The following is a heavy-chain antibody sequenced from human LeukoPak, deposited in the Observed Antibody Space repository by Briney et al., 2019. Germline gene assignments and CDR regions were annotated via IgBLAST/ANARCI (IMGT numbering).Heavy chain of an antibody. CDR1: GFTFSNYA. Sequence: GGSLRLSCAASGFTFSNYAMSWVRQAPGKGLVWVSRINSDGSTTIYADSVKGRFTISRDNAKNTLYLQMNSLRAEDTAVYFCASGPTGFAWGQGTLVTVSS. CDR3: ASGPTGFA. V-gene: IGHV3-74*01. CDR2: INSDGSTT. J-gene: IGHJ5*02. D-gene: IGHD1-14*01.